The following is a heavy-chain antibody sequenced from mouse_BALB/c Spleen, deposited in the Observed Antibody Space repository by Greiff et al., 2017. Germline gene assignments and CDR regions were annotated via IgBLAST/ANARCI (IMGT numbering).Heavy chain of an antibody. CDR2: INPSNGRT. Sequence: VQLQQPGAELVKPGASVKLSCKASGYTFTSYWMHWVKQRPGQGLEWIGEINPSNGRTNYNEKFKSKATLTVDKSSSTAYMQLSSLTSEDSAVYYCARGPRGYAMDYWGQGTSVTVSS. CDR3: ARGPRGYAMDY. CDR1: GYTFTSYW. J-gene: IGHJ4*01. V-gene: IGHV1S81*02.